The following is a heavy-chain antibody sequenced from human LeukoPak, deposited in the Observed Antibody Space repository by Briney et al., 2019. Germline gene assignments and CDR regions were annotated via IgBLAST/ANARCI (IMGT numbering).Heavy chain of an antibody. V-gene: IGHV3-33*01. J-gene: IGHJ3*02. Sequence: QPGGSLRLSCAASGFTFSSYGMHLVRQAPGKGLEWVAVIWYDGSNKYYADSVKGRFTISRDNSKNSLYLQMNSLRAEDTAVYYCARDMDWSGHTIAFDIWGQGTMVTVSS. CDR1: GFTFSSYG. CDR3: ARDMDWSGHTIAFDI. CDR2: IWYDGSNK. D-gene: IGHD3-3*01.